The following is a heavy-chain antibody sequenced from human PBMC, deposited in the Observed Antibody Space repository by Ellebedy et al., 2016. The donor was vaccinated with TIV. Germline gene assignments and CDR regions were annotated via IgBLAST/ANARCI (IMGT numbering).Heavy chain of an antibody. CDR3: AREGAYGDYSQVSFPFDP. CDR1: RFSFSSYW. CDR2: IRQDGNEK. Sequence: GGSLRLSCAASRFSFSSYWMSWVRQAPGKGLEWVASIRQDGNEKDYVDSVTGRFTISRDNGKNSLDLQMNSLRAEDSALYYCAREGAYGDYSQVSFPFDPWGRGTLVIVSS. D-gene: IGHD4-17*01. V-gene: IGHV3-7*01. J-gene: IGHJ5*02.